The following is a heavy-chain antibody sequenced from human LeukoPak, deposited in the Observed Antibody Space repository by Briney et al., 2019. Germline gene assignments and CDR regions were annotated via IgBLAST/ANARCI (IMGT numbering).Heavy chain of an antibody. CDR3: AKGSYYYDSSGYLGTYCYYYGMDV. J-gene: IGHJ6*02. CDR2: ISGSGGST. V-gene: IGHV3-23*01. Sequence: GGSLRLSCAASGFTFSSYAMSWVRQAPGKGLEWVSAISGSGGSTYYADSVKGRFTISRDNSKNTLYLQMNSLRAEDTAVYYCAKGSYYYDSSGYLGTYCYYYGMDVWGQGTTVTVSS. CDR1: GFTFSSYA. D-gene: IGHD3-22*01.